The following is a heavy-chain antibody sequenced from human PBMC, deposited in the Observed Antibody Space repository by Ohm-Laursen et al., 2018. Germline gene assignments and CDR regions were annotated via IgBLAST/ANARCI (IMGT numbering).Heavy chain of an antibody. CDR2: INHSGST. CDR3: ARHLVGVDPHSGYVDY. J-gene: IGHJ4*02. Sequence: SETLSLTCAVYGGSFSGYYWSWIRQPPGKGLEWIGEINHSGSTNYNPSLKSRVTMSVDTSKNQFSLKLNSGTAADTAVYYCARHLVGVDPHSGYVDYWGQGTLVTVSS. V-gene: IGHV4-34*01. CDR1: GGSFSGYY. D-gene: IGHD1-26*01.